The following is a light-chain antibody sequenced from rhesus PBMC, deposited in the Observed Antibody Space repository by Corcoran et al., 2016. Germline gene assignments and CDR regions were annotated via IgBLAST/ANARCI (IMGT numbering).Light chain of an antibody. CDR3: QQYSSRPLT. J-gene: IGKJ4*01. CDR2: KAS. V-gene: IGKV1-22*01. CDR1: QGISSW. Sequence: DIQMTQSPSSLSASVGDTVTITCRASQGISSWLAWYQQKPVKAPKLLIYKASSLQSGVPSRFSGSGTGTDFTLTISSLQSEDFATYYCQQYSSRPLTFGGGTKVELK.